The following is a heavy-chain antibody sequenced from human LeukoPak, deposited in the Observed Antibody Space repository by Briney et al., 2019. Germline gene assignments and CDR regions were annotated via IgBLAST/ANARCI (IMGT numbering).Heavy chain of an antibody. CDR3: ASRVVVAANYGMDV. J-gene: IGHJ6*02. D-gene: IGHD2-15*01. CDR2: ISSSSYI. Sequence: GGSLRLSCAASGFTFSSYSMNWVRQAPGKGLEWVSSISSSSYIYYADSVKGRFTISRDNAKNSLYLQMNSLRAEDTAVYYCASRVVVAANYGMDVWGQGTTVTVSS. V-gene: IGHV3-21*01. CDR1: GFTFSSYS.